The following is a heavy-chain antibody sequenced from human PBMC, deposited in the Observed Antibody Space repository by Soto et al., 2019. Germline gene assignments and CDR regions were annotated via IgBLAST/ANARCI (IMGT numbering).Heavy chain of an antibody. V-gene: IGHV3-11*01. Sequence: GGSLRLSCAASGFTFSDYYMSWIRQAPGKGLEWVSYISSSGSTIYYADSVKGRFTISRDNAKNSLYLQMNSLIAEDTAVYYCARTYYDYVWGSYRYLRWFDPWGQGTLVTVSS. D-gene: IGHD3-16*02. CDR3: ARTYYDYVWGSYRYLRWFDP. CDR2: ISSSGSTI. J-gene: IGHJ5*02. CDR1: GFTFSDYY.